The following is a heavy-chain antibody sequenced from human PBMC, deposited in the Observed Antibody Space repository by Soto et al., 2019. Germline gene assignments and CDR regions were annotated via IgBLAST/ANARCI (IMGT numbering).Heavy chain of an antibody. V-gene: IGHV4-38-2*01. D-gene: IGHD1-26*01. J-gene: IGHJ6*02. CDR1: GDSISSGYH. Sequence: PSETLSLTCAVSGDSISSGYHWAWIRQPPGKGLEWIGEINHSGSTNYNPSLKSRVTISVDTSKNQFSLKLSSVTAADTAVYYCARATGGGSYQRYYYYYGMDVWGQGTTVTVSS. CDR2: INHSGST. CDR3: ARATGGGSYQRYYYYYGMDV.